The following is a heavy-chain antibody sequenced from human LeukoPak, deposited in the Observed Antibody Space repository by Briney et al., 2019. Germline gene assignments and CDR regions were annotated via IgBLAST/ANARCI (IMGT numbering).Heavy chain of an antibody. D-gene: IGHD3-16*02. CDR1: NGSITSPY. CDR3: ARGLPGRHYDYVWGSYRYFDY. Sequence: SETLSLTCAVSNGSITSPYWSWIRQAPGKGLEWIGYIYYAGSTSYNPSLRNRLTISLDTSKDQISLKLTSVTAADTAVYYCARGLPGRHYDYVWGSYRYFDYWGQGTLVIVSS. CDR2: IYYAGST. V-gene: IGHV4-59*11. J-gene: IGHJ4*02.